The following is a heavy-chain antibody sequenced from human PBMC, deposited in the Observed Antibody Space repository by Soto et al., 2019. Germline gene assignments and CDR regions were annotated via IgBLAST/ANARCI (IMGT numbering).Heavy chain of an antibody. CDR3: ASAIQCSSTSCYDY. D-gene: IGHD2-2*01. V-gene: IGHV5-51*01. CDR1: GYSFTSYW. Sequence: GESLQISCKGSGYSFTSYWIGWVRQMPWKGLEWMGIIYPGDSDTRYSPSFQGQVTISADKSISTAYLQWSSLKSSDTAMYYCASAIQCSSTSCYDYWGQGTLVTVSS. CDR2: IYPGDSDT. J-gene: IGHJ4*02.